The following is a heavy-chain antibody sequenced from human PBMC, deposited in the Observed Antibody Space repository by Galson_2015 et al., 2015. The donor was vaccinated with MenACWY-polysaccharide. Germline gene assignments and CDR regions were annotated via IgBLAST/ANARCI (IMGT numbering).Heavy chain of an antibody. CDR1: GFTFSSYW. Sequence: SLRLSCAASGFTFSSYWMSWVRQAPGKGLEWVANIKQDESEKYYVDSVKGRFTISRDNAKNSLYLEMNSLRAEDTAVYYCARAWEVPPAHYFDHWGQGRLVSVSS. CDR3: ARAWEVPPAHYFDH. J-gene: IGHJ4*02. CDR2: IKQDESEK. V-gene: IGHV3-7*03. D-gene: IGHD2-2*01.